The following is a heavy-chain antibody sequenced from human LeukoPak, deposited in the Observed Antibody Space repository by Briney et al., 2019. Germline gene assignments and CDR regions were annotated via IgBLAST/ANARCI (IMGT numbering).Heavy chain of an antibody. V-gene: IGHV4-39*07. Sequence: SETLSLTCSISGGSISNDNYYWGWIRQPPGMGLEWIGSIYYSGSTYYNPSLKSRVTISVDTSKNQFSLKLSSVTAADTAVYYCARDRVAGPADYWGQGTLVTVSS. J-gene: IGHJ4*02. D-gene: IGHD6-19*01. CDR2: IYYSGST. CDR3: ARDRVAGPADY. CDR1: GGSISNDNYY.